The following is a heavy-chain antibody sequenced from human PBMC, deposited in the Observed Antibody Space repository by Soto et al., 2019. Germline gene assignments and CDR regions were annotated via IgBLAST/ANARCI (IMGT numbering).Heavy chain of an antibody. J-gene: IGHJ6*02. D-gene: IGHD3-10*01. Sequence: EGQLLESGGGLVQPGGSLRVSCAPSGFTFRNFAMNWVRQAPGKGLEWVSGISASGASTTYADSVKGRFTISRDNSKNTLYLQMNSLRAEDTGVYYCAKESSASRVSYYYAMDVWGQGTTVTVSS. CDR2: ISASGAST. V-gene: IGHV3-23*01. CDR1: GFTFRNFA. CDR3: AKESSASRVSYYYAMDV.